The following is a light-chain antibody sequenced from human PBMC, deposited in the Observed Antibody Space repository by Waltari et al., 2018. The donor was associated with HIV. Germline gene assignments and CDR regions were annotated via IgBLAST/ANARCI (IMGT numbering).Light chain of an antibody. CDR1: QSLNTW. CDR2: KTS. CDR3: QQYKSAPWT. V-gene: IGKV1-5*03. Sequence: DIQMTQSPSVLSASVGDRVTITCRANQSLNTWLAWYKQSEGEAPKLLIYKTSKLENGVHSRFSASGSGKVFSLTISSVQPDDFAIYYCQQYKSAPWTFGQGTKV. J-gene: IGKJ1*01.